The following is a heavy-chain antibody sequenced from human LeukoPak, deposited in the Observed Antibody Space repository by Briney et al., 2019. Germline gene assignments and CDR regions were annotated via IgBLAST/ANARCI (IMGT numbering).Heavy chain of an antibody. CDR2: IKQDGSEK. V-gene: IGHV3-7*01. J-gene: IGHJ4*02. Sequence: GGSLRLSCAASGFTFSSYWMSWVRQAPGKGLECVANIKQDGSEKYYVGSVKGRFTISRDNAKNSLYLQMNSLRAEDTAVYYCARETYYYDSSGYSYWGQGTLVTVSS. CDR3: ARETYYYDSSGYSY. CDR1: GFTFSSYW. D-gene: IGHD3-22*01.